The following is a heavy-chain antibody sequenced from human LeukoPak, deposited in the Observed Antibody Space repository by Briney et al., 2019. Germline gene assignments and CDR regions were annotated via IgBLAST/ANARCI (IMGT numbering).Heavy chain of an antibody. CDR1: GFTFDDYA. D-gene: IGHD1-26*01. V-gene: IGHV3-9*01. CDR3: ARDQRGSGSYDY. Sequence: GGSLRLSCAASGFTFDDYAMHWVRQAPGKGLEWVSGISWNSGSIGYADSVKGRFTISRDNAKNSLYLQMNSLRAEDTAVYYCARDQRGSGSYDYWGQGTLVTVSS. J-gene: IGHJ4*02. CDR2: ISWNSGSI.